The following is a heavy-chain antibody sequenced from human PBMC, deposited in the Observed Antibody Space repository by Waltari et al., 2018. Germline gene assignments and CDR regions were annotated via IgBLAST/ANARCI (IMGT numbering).Heavy chain of an antibody. CDR1: GYTFTDYY. V-gene: IGHV1-69-2*01. D-gene: IGHD2-2*01. CDR2: VGTEDGET. Sequence: EVQLVQSGAEVKKPGATVKISCKASGYTFTDYYMHWVQQAPGKGLEWMGRVGTEDGETIYAEKFQSRVTITAYTATDTADMELSSLRSEDTAVYYCATSCSTSCPYGDYWGQGTLVTVSS. J-gene: IGHJ4*02. CDR3: ATSCSTSCPYGDY.